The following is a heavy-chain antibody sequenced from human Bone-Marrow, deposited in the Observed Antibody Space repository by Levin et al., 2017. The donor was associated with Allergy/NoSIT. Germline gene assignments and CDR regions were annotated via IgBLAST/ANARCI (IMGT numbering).Heavy chain of an antibody. D-gene: IGHD2-2*01. J-gene: IGHJ4*02. V-gene: IGHV3-21*01. Sequence: GGSLRLSCAASGFNFASYGMNWVRRAPGKGLEWVSSISGTGRHIYLADSLKGRFTISRDNAKNSLSLQMNNLRVEDTAVFYCAKDEGPFSSSFAFDCWGQGALVTVSS. CDR1: GFNFASYG. CDR2: ISGTGRHI. CDR3: AKDEGPFSSSFAFDC.